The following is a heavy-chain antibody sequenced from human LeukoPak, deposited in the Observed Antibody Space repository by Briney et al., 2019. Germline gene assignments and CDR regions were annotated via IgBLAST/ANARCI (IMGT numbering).Heavy chain of an antibody. J-gene: IGHJ6*03. Sequence: SPSETLFLTCTVSGGSISSHYWSWIRQPPGKGREWIGYIYYSGSTNYNPPLKGRVTISVDTSKNQFSLKLSSVTAADTAVYYCARGNYYESSGYYQATEHYYYYYYMDVWGKGTTVTVSS. CDR2: IYYSGST. D-gene: IGHD3-22*01. CDR1: GGSISSHY. CDR3: ARGNYYESSGYYQATEHYYYYYYMDV. V-gene: IGHV4-59*11.